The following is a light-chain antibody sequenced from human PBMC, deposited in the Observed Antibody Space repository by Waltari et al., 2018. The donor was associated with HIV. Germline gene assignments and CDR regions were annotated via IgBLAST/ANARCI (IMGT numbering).Light chain of an antibody. J-gene: IGLJ2*01. CDR3: QVWDKENDHECVF. Sequence: YVLTQPPSVSVAPGSTATITCGGEKIEDKIVHWYRQRPGQAPTLVIYDKVKRPAEIPEWFSASNSGDTATLAIRRVETGDEADFYCQVWDKENDHECVFFGGGTQLVVL. CDR1: KIEDKI. V-gene: IGLV3-21*02. CDR2: DKV.